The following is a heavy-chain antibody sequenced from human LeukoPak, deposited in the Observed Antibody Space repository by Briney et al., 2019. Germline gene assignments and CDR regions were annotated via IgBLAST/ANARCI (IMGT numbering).Heavy chain of an antibody. CDR1: GFTFSSYG. D-gene: IGHD6-13*01. Sequence: GGSLRLSCAASGFTFSSYGMHWVRQAPGKGLEWVAVISYDGSNKYYADSVKGRFTISRDNSKNTLYLQMNSLRAEDTAVYYCAKTSGSSWYNYYYGMDVWGQGTTVTVSS. CDR3: AKTSGSSWYNYYYGMDV. CDR2: ISYDGSNK. J-gene: IGHJ6*02. V-gene: IGHV3-30*18.